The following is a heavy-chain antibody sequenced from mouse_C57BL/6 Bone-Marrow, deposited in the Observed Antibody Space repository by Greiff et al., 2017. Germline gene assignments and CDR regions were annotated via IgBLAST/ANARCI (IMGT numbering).Heavy chain of an antibody. CDR2: IWSGGST. Sequence: VKLMESGPGLVQPSQSLSITCTVSGFSLTSYGVHWVRQSPGKGLEWLGVIWSGGSTDSNAAFISRLSISKDNSKSQVFVKMNSLQADDTAIYYCARNSYYYGGYAMDYWGQGTSVTVSS. J-gene: IGHJ4*01. D-gene: IGHD1-1*01. CDR3: ARNSYYYGGYAMDY. V-gene: IGHV2-2*01. CDR1: GFSLTSYG.